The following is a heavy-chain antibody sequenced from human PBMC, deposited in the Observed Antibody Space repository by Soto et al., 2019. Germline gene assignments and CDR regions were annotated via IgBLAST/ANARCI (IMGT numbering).Heavy chain of an antibody. Sequence: ASVKVSCKASGYTFTGYYMHWVRQAPGQGLEWMGWINPNSGGTNYAQKFQGRVTMTRDTSISTAYMELSRLRSDDTAVYYCARDMVRGVISDNWFDPWGQGTLVTVSS. CDR1: GYTFTGYY. D-gene: IGHD3-10*01. J-gene: IGHJ5*02. CDR2: INPNSGGT. CDR3: ARDMVRGVISDNWFDP. V-gene: IGHV1-2*02.